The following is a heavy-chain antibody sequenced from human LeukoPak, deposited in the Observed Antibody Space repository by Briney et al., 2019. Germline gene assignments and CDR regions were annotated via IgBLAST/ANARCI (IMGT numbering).Heavy chain of an antibody. Sequence: PGGSLRLSCAASGFIFSTYTMNWVRQAPGKGLVWVSRIKSDGTYTTYADSVKGRFTISRDNAKNTLYLQMNSLRAEDTAVYYCARDSSYGYDYWGQGTLVTVSS. CDR1: GFIFSTYT. J-gene: IGHJ4*02. D-gene: IGHD5-18*01. V-gene: IGHV3-74*01. CDR2: IKSDGTYT. CDR3: ARDSSYGYDY.